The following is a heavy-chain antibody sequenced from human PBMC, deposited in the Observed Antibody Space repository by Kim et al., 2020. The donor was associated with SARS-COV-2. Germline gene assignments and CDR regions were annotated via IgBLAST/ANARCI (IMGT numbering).Heavy chain of an antibody. D-gene: IGHD2-2*02. CDR1: GFTFSGSA. J-gene: IGHJ6*02. V-gene: IGHV3-73*01. Sequence: GGSLRLSCAASGFTFSGSAMHWVRQASGKGLEWVGRIRSKANSYATAYAASVKGRFTISRDDSKNTAYLQMNSLKTEDTAVYYCTTLGYCSSTSCYKGDVWGQGTTVTVSS. CDR3: TTLGYCSSTSCYKGDV. CDR2: IRSKANSYAT.